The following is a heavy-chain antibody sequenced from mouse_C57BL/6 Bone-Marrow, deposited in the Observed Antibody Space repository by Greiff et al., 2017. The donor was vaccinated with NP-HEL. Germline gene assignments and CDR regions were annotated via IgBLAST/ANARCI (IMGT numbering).Heavy chain of an antibody. Sequence: VQLKESGPELVKPGASVKISCKASGYSFTDYNMNWVKQSNGKSLEWIGVINPNYGTTSYNQKFKCKATLTVDQSSSTAYMQLNSLTSEDSAVYYCVRVLRVYYAMDYWGQGTSVTVSS. D-gene: IGHD1-1*01. CDR2: INPNYGTT. V-gene: IGHV1-39*01. J-gene: IGHJ4*01. CDR3: VRVLRVYYAMDY. CDR1: GYSFTDYN.